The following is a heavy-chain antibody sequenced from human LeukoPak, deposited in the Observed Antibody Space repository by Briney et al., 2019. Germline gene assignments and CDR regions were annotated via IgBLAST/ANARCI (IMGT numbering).Heavy chain of an antibody. Sequence: GASVKVSCKASAYTFTTYGISWVRQAPGQGLEWMGWINPYNGDTNYAQKLQGRVTMTTDTSTSTAYMELRSLRSDDTAVYYCARVRAAAGFYYGMDVWGQGTTVTVSS. CDR1: AYTFTTYG. V-gene: IGHV1-18*01. J-gene: IGHJ6*02. CDR3: ARVRAAAGFYYGMDV. CDR2: INPYNGDT. D-gene: IGHD6-13*01.